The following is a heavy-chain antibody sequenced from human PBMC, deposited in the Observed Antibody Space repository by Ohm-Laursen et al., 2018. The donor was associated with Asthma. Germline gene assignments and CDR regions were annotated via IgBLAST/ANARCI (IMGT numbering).Heavy chain of an antibody. J-gene: IGHJ3*02. CDR3: ARRDYSGGDPNAAFDI. Sequence: SLRLSCSASGFTFSTFAMHWVRQAPGKGLEWVSIITSDGGWTPYADSVRGRFTISRDNSKNILYMQMNSLRAEDTAVYYCARRDYSGGDPNAAFDIWGQGAMVTVSS. D-gene: IGHD2-21*02. V-gene: IGHV3-30-3*01. CDR2: ITSDGGWT. CDR1: GFTFSTFA.